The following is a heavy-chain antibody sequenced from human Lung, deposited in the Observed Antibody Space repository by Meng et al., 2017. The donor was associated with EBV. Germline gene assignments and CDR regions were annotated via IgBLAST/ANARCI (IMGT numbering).Heavy chain of an antibody. V-gene: IGHV4-30-4*01. Sequence: QVQPQGSGPGLVKPSQTLSLTCTVSGDSFNSPDYYWSWIRQSPEKGLEWIGYIYYSGSTYYNPSLKSRVSISGDTSNKQFSLKLTSVTAADTAVYYCARSPYSGSALPFFDYWGQGSLVTVSS. D-gene: IGHD1-26*01. CDR1: GDSFNSPDYY. CDR2: IYYSGST. CDR3: ARSPYSGSALPFFDY. J-gene: IGHJ4*02.